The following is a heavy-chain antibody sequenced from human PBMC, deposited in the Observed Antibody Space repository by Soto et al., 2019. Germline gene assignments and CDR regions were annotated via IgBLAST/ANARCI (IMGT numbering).Heavy chain of an antibody. D-gene: IGHD3-3*01. V-gene: IGHV4-4*02. J-gene: IGHJ6*03. CDR3: ARAVADFWSGYSVRYYYYMDV. Sequence: SETLSLTCAVSSGSISSSNCWSWVRQPPGKGLEWIGEIYHSGSTNYNPSLKSRVTISVDKSKNQFSLKLGSVTAADTAVYYCARAVADFWSGYSVRYYYYMDVWGKGTTVTVSS. CDR1: SGSISSSNC. CDR2: IYHSGST.